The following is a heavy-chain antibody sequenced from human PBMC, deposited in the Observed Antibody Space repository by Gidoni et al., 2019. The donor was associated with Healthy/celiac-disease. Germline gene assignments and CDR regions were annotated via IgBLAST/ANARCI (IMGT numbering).Heavy chain of an antibody. V-gene: IGHV3-30-3*01. CDR1: GFTFSSYA. J-gene: IGHJ4*02. CDR2: ISYDGSNK. CDR3: ARDKTPIVGATFDY. D-gene: IGHD1-26*01. Sequence: QVQLVESGGGVVQPGRSLRLSCAASGFTFSSYAMHWVRQAPGKGLEWVAVISYDGSNKYYADSVKGRFTISRDNSKNTLYLQMNSLRAEDTAVYYCARDKTPIVGATFDYWGQGTLVTVSS.